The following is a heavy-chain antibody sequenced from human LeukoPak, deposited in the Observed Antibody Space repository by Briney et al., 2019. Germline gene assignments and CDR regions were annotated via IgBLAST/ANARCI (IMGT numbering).Heavy chain of an antibody. Sequence: GGSLRLSCAASGFTFSSYSMNWVRQAPGKGLEWVSSISSSSSYIYYADSVKGRFTISRDNAKNSLYLQMNSLRAEDTAVHYCARLPVGATDPWGQGTLVTVSS. CDR3: ARLPVGATDP. J-gene: IGHJ5*02. CDR2: ISSSSSYI. CDR1: GFTFSSYS. D-gene: IGHD1-26*01. V-gene: IGHV3-21*01.